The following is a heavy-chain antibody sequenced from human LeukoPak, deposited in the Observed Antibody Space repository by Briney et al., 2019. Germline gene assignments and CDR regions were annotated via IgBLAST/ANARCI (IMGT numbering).Heavy chain of an antibody. CDR2: ISSSGRTK. J-gene: IGHJ4*02. CDR1: GFTFSDYY. Sequence: GGSLRLSCAASGFTFSDYYMSWIRQAPGKGLGWVSYISSSGRTKYYEDSVKGRVTISTDNTKNTLDLKINSLRAEATVVYYCASQGYGAEIGHFGYWGQGTLVTVSS. CDR3: ASQGYGAEIGHFGY. V-gene: IGHV3-11*01. D-gene: IGHD4-17*01.